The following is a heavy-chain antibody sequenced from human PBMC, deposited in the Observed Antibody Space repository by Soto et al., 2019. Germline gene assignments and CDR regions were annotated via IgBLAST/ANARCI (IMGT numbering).Heavy chain of an antibody. CDR2: ITWNSGSI. CDR1: RFTFDDYA. Sequence: VQLVESGGGLVKPGGSLRLSCEASRFTFDDYAMHWVRQAPGKGLEWVSGITWNSGSIGYADSVKGRFTISRDNAKNSLYLQMNSLRAEDTALYYCAKGLGEAWGQGTLVTVSS. J-gene: IGHJ5*02. D-gene: IGHD3-16*01. V-gene: IGHV3-9*01. CDR3: AKGLGEA.